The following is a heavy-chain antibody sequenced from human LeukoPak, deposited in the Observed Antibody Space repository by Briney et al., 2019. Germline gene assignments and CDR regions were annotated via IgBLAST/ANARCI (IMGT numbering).Heavy chain of an antibody. D-gene: IGHD5-24*01. CDR3: ARRWLQSGSINNFDY. V-gene: IGHV5-51*01. Sequence: GESLKISCQGSGYSFISYWIGWVRQMPGKGLEWMGIIYPGDSDTRYSPSFQGQVTISADKSISTAYLQWSSLKASDTAMYYCARRWLQSGSINNFDYWGQGTLVTVSS. J-gene: IGHJ4*02. CDR1: GYSFISYW. CDR2: IYPGDSDT.